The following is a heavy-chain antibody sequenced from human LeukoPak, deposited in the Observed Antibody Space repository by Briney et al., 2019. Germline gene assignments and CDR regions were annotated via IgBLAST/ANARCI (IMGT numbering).Heavy chain of an antibody. V-gene: IGHV3-30*18. CDR3: AKDQEYDFWSGPNKIPDC. CDR1: GFTFSSYG. D-gene: IGHD3-3*01. CDR2: ISYDGSNK. Sequence: PGRSLRLSCAASGFTFSSYGMHWVRQAPGKGLEWVAVISYDGSNKYYADSVKGRFTISRDNSKNTLYLQMNSLRAEDTAVYCCAKDQEYDFWSGPNKIPDCWGQGTLVTVSS. J-gene: IGHJ4*02.